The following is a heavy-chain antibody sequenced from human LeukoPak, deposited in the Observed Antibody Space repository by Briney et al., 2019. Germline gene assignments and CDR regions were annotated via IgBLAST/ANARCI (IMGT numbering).Heavy chain of an antibody. CDR3: ARFAVAGTRVDY. CDR1: GGSISSSSW. V-gene: IGHV4-4*02. CDR2: INHSGST. J-gene: IGHJ4*02. D-gene: IGHD6-19*01. Sequence: PSETLSLTCAVSGGSISSSSWWSWVRQPPGKGLEWIGEINHSGSTNYNPSLKSRVTISVDTSKNQFSLKLSSVTAADTAVYYCARFAVAGTRVDYWGQGTLVTVSS.